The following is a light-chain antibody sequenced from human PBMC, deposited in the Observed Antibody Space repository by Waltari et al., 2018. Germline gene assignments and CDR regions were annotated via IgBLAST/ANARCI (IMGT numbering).Light chain of an antibody. Sequence: QPVLTQPSSASASLGSSVKLTCTLSSGYSSSIIDWHKHQPGKAPRYLMKFDGSGNYNKVSGVPDRFSGSSSVADRYLTISNLQSEDEADYYCETWDYNIRVFGGGTKLTVL. CDR2: FDGSGNY. CDR3: ETWDYNIRV. CDR1: SGYSSSI. J-gene: IGLJ3*02. V-gene: IGLV4-60*03.